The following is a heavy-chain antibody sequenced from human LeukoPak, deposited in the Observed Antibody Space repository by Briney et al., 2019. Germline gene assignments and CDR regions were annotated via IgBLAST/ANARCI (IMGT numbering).Heavy chain of an antibody. Sequence: GGSLRLSCAASGFTFSSYAMSWVRQAPGKGLEWVSAISGSGGSTYYADSVKGRFTISRDNSKNTLYLQMNSLRAEDTAVYYCAKVRLLWFGELLHPDAFDIWGQGTMVTVSS. CDR2: ISGSGGST. J-gene: IGHJ3*02. D-gene: IGHD3-10*01. CDR1: GFTFSSYA. V-gene: IGHV3-23*01. CDR3: AKVRLLWFGELLHPDAFDI.